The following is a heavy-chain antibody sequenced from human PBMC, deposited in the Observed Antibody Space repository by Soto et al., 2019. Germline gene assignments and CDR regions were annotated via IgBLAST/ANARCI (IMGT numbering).Heavy chain of an antibody. CDR1: GDSVSSNSAA. J-gene: IGHJ4*02. V-gene: IGHV6-1*01. Sequence: QTLSLTCSISGDSVSSNSAAWNWIRQSPSRGLEWLGRTYYRSKWYNDYAVSVKSRITINPDTSKNQFSLQLNSVTPEDTAVYYCARGWYQLPHPLYCFDYWGQGALVSVSS. D-gene: IGHD2-2*01. CDR3: ARGWYQLPHPLYCFDY. CDR2: TYYRSKWYN.